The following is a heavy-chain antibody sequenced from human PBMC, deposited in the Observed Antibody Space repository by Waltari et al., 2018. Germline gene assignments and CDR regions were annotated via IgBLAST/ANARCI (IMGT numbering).Heavy chain of an antibody. V-gene: IGHV4-4*07. Sequence: QVQLQESGPGLVKPSETLSLTCTVSGGSISSYYWRWIRQPAGKGLEWIGRIYTSGSTNYNPSLKSRVTMSVDTSKNQFSLKLSSVTAADTAVYYCARAGSSGWSAYYYYGMDVWGQGTTVTVSS. CDR2: IYTSGST. CDR3: ARAGSSGWSAYYYYGMDV. CDR1: GGSISSYY. J-gene: IGHJ6*02. D-gene: IGHD6-19*01.